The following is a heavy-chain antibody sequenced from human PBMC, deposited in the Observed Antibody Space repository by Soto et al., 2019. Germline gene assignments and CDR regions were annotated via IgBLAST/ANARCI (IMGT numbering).Heavy chain of an antibody. V-gene: IGHV4-59*01. CDR1: GGSISSYY. D-gene: IGHD3-3*01. CDR3: ARERTIFGVTIFDY. Sequence: QVQLQESGPGLVKPSETLSLTCTVSGGSISSYYWSWIRQPPGKGLEWIGYIYYSGSTNYNPSLKSRVTISVDTSKNQFSLKLSSVTAADTAVYYCARERTIFGVTIFDYWGQGTLVTVSS. J-gene: IGHJ4*02. CDR2: IYYSGST.